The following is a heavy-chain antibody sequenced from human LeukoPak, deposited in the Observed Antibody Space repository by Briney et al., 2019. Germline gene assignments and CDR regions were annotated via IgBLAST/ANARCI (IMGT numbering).Heavy chain of an antibody. D-gene: IGHD3-22*01. J-gene: IGHJ4*02. CDR2: IYYSGST. V-gene: IGHV4-34*01. CDR1: GGSFSGYY. Sequence: SETLSLTCAVYGGSFSGYYWGWIRQPPGKGLEWIGSIYYSGSTYYNPSLKSRVTISVDTSKNQFSLKLSSVTAADTAVYYCARGEVPYYYDSSGYSITNWGQGTLVTVSS. CDR3: ARGEVPYYYDSSGYSITN.